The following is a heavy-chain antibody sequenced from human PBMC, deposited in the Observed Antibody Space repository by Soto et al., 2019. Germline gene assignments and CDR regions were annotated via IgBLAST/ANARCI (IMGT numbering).Heavy chain of an antibody. Sequence: SETLSLTYTVSGGSISSGDYYWSWIRQPPGKGLEWIGYIYYSGSTYYNPSLKSRVTISVDTSKNQFSLKLSSVTAADTAVYYCARVVLSTSVFYPYYYGMDVWGQGTMVTVSS. D-gene: IGHD2-2*01. V-gene: IGHV4-30-4*01. CDR2: IYYSGST. J-gene: IGHJ6*02. CDR3: ARVVLSTSVFYPYYYGMDV. CDR1: GGSISSGDYY.